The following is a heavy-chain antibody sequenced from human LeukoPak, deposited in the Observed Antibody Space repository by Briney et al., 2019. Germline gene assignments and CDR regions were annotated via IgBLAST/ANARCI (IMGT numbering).Heavy chain of an antibody. V-gene: IGHV1-69*13. D-gene: IGHD6-19*01. J-gene: IGHJ6*03. Sequence: SVKVSCKASGGTFSSYAISWVRQAPGQGLEWMGGIIPIFGTANYAQKFQGRVTITADESTSTAYMELSSLGSEDTAVYYCARDSRVYSSGWYYYYYMDVWGKGTTVTVSS. CDR3: ARDSRVYSSGWYYYYYMDV. CDR1: GGTFSSYA. CDR2: IIPIFGTA.